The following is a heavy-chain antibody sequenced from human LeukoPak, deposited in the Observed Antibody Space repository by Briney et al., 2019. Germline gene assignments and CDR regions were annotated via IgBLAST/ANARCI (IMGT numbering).Heavy chain of an antibody. CDR3: ARPIKYSTAAFDI. J-gene: IGHJ3*02. V-gene: IGHV4-34*01. CDR2: INHSGST. CDR1: GGSFSGYY. D-gene: IGHD6-13*01. Sequence: SETLSLTCAVYGGSFSGYYWSWIRQPPGKGLEWIGEINHSGSTNYNPSLKSRVTISVDTSKNQFSLKLSSVTAADTAVYYCARPIKYSTAAFDIWGQGTMVTVSS.